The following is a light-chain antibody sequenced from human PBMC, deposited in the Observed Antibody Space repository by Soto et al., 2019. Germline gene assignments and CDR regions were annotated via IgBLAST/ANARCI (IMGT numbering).Light chain of an antibody. CDR2: WAS. CDR1: QSVLYSSNNKNY. Sequence: DIVMTQSPDSLAVSLGERATINCKSSQSVLYSSNNKNYLAWYQQKPGQPPKLLIYWASTRESGVPDRFSGSGSVADFTLTISILQAEDVAVYYCQQYYSTSLTFSGGTKVDI. J-gene: IGKJ4*01. V-gene: IGKV4-1*01. CDR3: QQYYSTSLT.